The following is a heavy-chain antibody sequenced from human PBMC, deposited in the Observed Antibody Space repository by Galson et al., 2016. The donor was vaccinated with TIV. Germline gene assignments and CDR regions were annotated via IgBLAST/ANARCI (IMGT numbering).Heavy chain of an antibody. D-gene: IGHD6-13*01. Sequence: SLRLSCAASGFTFSSYAMHWVRQAPGKGLEWVAVISYDGTNTYYADSVKGRFTISRDNSKNTLYLQMNSLRVEDTAMYYCARARSAPGWFDPWGQGTLVTVSS. CDR3: ARARSAPGWFDP. CDR1: GFTFSSYA. V-gene: IGHV3-30*04. J-gene: IGHJ5*02. CDR2: ISYDGTNT.